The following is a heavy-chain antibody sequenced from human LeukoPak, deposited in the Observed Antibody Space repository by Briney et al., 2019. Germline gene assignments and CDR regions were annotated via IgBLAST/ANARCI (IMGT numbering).Heavy chain of an antibody. V-gene: IGHV4-59*08. D-gene: IGHD5-12*01. J-gene: IGHJ6*02. Sequence: SETLSLTCTVSGGSISSYYWSWIRQPPGKGPEWIGYIYYSGSTNYNPSLKSRVTISVDTSKNQFSLKLSSVTAADTAVYYCARHGPLYSGLDYYYGMDVWGQGTTVTVSS. CDR2: IYYSGST. CDR3: ARHGPLYSGLDYYYGMDV. CDR1: GGSISSYY.